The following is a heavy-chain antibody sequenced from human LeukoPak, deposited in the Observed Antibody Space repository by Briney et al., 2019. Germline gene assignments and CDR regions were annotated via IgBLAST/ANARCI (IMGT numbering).Heavy chain of an antibody. Sequence: GASVKVSCKASGYTFTSYDINWVRQATGQGLEWMGWMNPSSGNTGYAQKFQGRVTITRNTSISTAYMELSSLRSEDTAVYYCARASRIAGPLRGLGYWGQGTLVTVSS. J-gene: IGHJ4*02. CDR3: ARASRIAGPLRGLGY. CDR1: GYTFTSYD. V-gene: IGHV1-8*03. CDR2: MNPSSGNT. D-gene: IGHD4-17*01.